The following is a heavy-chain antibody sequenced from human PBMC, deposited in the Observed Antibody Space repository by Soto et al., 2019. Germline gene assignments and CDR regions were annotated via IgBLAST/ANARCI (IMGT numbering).Heavy chain of an antibody. D-gene: IGHD3-10*01. J-gene: IGHJ6*02. CDR2: MSFDGSNK. CDR1: GFTFRSYG. Sequence: GGSLRLSCAASGFTFRSYGMHWVRQAPGKGLEWVALMSFDGSNKYYADSVRGRFTISSDNSKSTLYLQMDILRHEETAVYYCAKEFGWELQMSHPYYNSGMDVWGQGTTVTVYS. CDR3: AKEFGWELQMSHPYYNSGMDV. V-gene: IGHV3-30*18.